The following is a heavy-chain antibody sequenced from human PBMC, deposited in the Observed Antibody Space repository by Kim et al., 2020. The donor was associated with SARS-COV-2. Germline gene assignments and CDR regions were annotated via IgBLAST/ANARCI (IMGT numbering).Heavy chain of an antibody. V-gene: IGHV3-30-3*01. J-gene: IGHJ6*02. D-gene: IGHD5-18*01. CDR2: VSYDGSNK. CDR1: GFAFSAYA. CDR3: ARVGYSYGIYSFGLDV. Sequence: GGSLRLSCAVSGFAFSAYAMHWVRQAPGKGLEWVAIVSYDGSNKYYAESVKGRFTVSRDNSKDTLYLHMTSLRVDDTALYYCARVGYSYGIYSFGLDVWGHGTTVTVSS.